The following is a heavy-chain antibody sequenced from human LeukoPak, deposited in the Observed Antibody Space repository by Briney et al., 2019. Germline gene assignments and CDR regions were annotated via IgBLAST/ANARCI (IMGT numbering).Heavy chain of an antibody. CDR2: INHSGST. J-gene: IGHJ4*02. D-gene: IGHD5-24*01. Sequence: PSETLSLTCAVYGGSFSGYYWSWIRQPPGKGLEWIGEINHSGSTNYNPSLKSRVTISVDTSKNQFSLKLSSVTAADTAVYYCARDRYGDGFAHLDYWGQGALVTVSS. V-gene: IGHV4-34*01. CDR3: ARDRYGDGFAHLDY. CDR1: GGSFSGYY.